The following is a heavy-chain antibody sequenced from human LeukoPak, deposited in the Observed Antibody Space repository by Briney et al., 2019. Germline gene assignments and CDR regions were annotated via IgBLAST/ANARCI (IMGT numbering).Heavy chain of an antibody. Sequence: ASVKVSCKASGYTFTGYYIHWVRQAPGQGLEWLGWINPNSGGTNYARKFQGRVTMTSDTSISTAYMALNSLRSDDAAVYYCARTSAGAAAGEFDYWGQGTLVTVSS. V-gene: IGHV1-2*02. CDR1: GYTFTGYY. CDR2: INPNSGGT. J-gene: IGHJ4*02. CDR3: ARTSAGAAAGEFDY. D-gene: IGHD6-13*01.